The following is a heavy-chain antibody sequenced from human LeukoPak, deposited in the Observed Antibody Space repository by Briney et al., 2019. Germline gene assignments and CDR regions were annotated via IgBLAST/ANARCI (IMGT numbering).Heavy chain of an antibody. J-gene: IGHJ6*03. CDR3: ARHYSPPAAGRRMNYYYYYYMDV. CDR1: GGSISSSSYY. Sequence: PSETLSLTCTVSGGSISSSSYYWGWTRQPPGKGLEWIGSIYYSGSTYYNPSLKSRVTISVDTSMNQFSLKLSSVTAADTAVYYCARHYSPPAAGRRMNYYYYYYMDVWGKGTTVTVSS. CDR2: IYYSGST. V-gene: IGHV4-39*01. D-gene: IGHD6-13*01.